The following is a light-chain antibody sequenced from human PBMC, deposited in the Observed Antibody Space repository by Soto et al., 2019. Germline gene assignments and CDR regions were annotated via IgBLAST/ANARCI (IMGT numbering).Light chain of an antibody. CDR2: AAS. CDR3: QQSYSTTWK. CDR1: QSISSY. J-gene: IGKJ1*01. Sequence: DIQMTQSPSSLSASVGDRVTITCRASQSISSYLNWYQQKPGKAPKLLIYAASSLQSGVPSRFSGSGSGTDFTLTISSLQPEDFATYYCQQSYSTTWKFGQRTRWIS. V-gene: IGKV1-39*01.